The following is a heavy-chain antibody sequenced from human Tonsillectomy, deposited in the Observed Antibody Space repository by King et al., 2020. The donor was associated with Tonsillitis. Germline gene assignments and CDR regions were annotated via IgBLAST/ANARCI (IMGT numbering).Heavy chain of an antibody. J-gene: IGHJ6*03. Sequence: QLVQSGAEVKKPGSSVKVSCKASGGTFSAYSISWVRQAPGQGLEWMGRIIPLLGIANYAQKFQGRVTITADKSTRTAYMELSSLRSEDTAVYYCARDAGYCSGGSCYGYYYYYMDVWGKGTTVTVSS. V-gene: IGHV1-69*04. D-gene: IGHD2-15*01. CDR2: IIPLLGIA. CDR3: ARDAGYCSGGSCYGYYYYYMDV. CDR1: GGTFSAYS.